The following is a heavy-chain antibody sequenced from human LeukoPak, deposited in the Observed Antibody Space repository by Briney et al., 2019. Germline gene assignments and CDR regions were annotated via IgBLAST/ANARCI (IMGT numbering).Heavy chain of an antibody. CDR1: GYTFTGYY. D-gene: IGHD2-2*01. CDR2: INPNSGGT. Sequence: ASVKVSCKASGYTFTGYYMHWVRQAPGQGLEWMGWINPNSGGTNYAQKFQGRVTMTRDTSISTAYMELSRLRSDDTAVYYCARDIGGVVPAASFDYWGQGTLVTVSS. V-gene: IGHV1-2*02. J-gene: IGHJ4*02. CDR3: ARDIGGVVPAASFDY.